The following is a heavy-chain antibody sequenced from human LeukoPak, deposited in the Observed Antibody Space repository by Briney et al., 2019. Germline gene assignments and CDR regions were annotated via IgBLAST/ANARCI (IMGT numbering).Heavy chain of an antibody. D-gene: IGHD6-6*01. CDR3: AREYSSSMTRFDP. CDR1: GGSVSGTNYY. J-gene: IGHJ5*02. V-gene: IGHV4-39*07. CDR2: IYYSGST. Sequence: PSETLSLTCSVSGGSVSGTNYYWAWIRQPPEKGLEWIGTIYYSGSTYYNVSLKSRVTISVDTSKNQFSLNLSSVTAADTAVYYCAREYSSSMTRFDPWGQGTLVTVSS.